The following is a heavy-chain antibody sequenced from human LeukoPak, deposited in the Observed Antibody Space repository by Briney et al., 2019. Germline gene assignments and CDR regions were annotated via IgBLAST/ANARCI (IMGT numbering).Heavy chain of an antibody. D-gene: IGHD2-2*01. V-gene: IGHV3-21*01. Sequence: GGSLRLSCAASGFTFSSYSMNWVRQAPGKGLEWVSSISSSNSFIFYADSVKGRFTISRDNAKNSLYLQMNSLRAEDTALYYCARPIVVPAAISGAFDIWGQGTIVTVSS. CDR1: GFTFSSYS. CDR3: ARPIVVPAAISGAFDI. CDR2: ISSSNSFI. J-gene: IGHJ3*02.